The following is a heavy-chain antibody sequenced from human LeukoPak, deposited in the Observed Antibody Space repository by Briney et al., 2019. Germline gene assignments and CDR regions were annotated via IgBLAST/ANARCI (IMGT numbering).Heavy chain of an antibody. CDR1: GFTFSTYS. J-gene: IGHJ6*02. CDR2: ISSSSNYI. V-gene: IGHV3-21*01. Sequence: GGSLRLSCVASGFTFSTYSMNWVRQAPGKGLEWVSSISSSSNYIYYADSVKGRFTISRDNAKNSLYLQMNSLRAEDTAVYYCARDVSHARVYGMDVWGQGTTVTVSS. CDR3: ARDVSHARVYGMDV.